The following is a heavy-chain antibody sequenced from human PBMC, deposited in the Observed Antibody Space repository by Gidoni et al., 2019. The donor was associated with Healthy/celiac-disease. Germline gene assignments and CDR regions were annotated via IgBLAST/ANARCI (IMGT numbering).Heavy chain of an antibody. J-gene: IGHJ4*02. Sequence: QLQLQASGPGLVKPPATLSLPCTFPAGSITSSSYYWGWIRQPPGKGLEWIGSIYYSGSTYYNPSLKSRVTISVDTSKNQCSLKLSSVTAADTAVYYCARRGWELLFDYWGQGTLVTVSS. CDR3: ARRGWELLFDY. CDR1: AGSITSSSYY. D-gene: IGHD1-26*01. V-gene: IGHV4-39*01. CDR2: IYYSGST.